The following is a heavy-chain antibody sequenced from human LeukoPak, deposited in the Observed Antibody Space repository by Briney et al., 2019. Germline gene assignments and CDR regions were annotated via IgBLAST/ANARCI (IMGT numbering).Heavy chain of an antibody. J-gene: IGHJ4*02. V-gene: IGHV3-21*01. CDR2: ISSSSSYI. Sequence: PGGSLRLSCAASGFTFSSYSMNRVRQAPGKGLEWVSSISSSSSYIYYADSVKGRFTISRDNAKNSLYLQMNSLRAEDTAVYYCAAGDSGVYDYWGQGTLVTVSS. D-gene: IGHD1-26*01. CDR3: AAGDSGVYDY. CDR1: GFTFSSYS.